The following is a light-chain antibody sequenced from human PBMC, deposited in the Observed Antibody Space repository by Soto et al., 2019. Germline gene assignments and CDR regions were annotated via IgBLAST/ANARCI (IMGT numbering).Light chain of an antibody. Sequence: QSVLTQPPSASGTPGQRVTISFAGSSANIGVNYVYWYQQVPGTAPKLLIYRNNQRPSGVPDRCSGSKSGTSASLAINGLRSEDEADYYCAAWDASLSGARVFGGGTKLTVL. V-gene: IGLV1-47*01. CDR3: AAWDASLSGARV. J-gene: IGLJ2*01. CDR2: RNN. CDR1: SANIGVNY.